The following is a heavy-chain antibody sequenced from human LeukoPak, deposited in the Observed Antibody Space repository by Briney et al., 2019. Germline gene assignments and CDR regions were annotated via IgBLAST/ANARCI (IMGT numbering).Heavy chain of an antibody. J-gene: IGHJ4*02. CDR3: ARDQSVRSWYFDS. CDR2: IHHSGTT. D-gene: IGHD6-13*01. Sequence: SGTLSLTCAVSGDSISSSHWWTWIRQPPGKGLEWIGEIHHSGTTDYNPSLKSRVTISLDKSKNEFSLQMRSVTAADTAFYYCARDQSVRSWYFDSWGQGALVTVSS. CDR1: GDSISSSHW. V-gene: IGHV4-4*02.